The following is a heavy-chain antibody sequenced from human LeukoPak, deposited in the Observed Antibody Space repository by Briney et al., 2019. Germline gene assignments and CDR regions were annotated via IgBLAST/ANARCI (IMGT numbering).Heavy chain of an antibody. Sequence: GGSLRLSCAASGSTFSSYEMNWVRQAPGKGLEWVSYISSSGSTIYYADSVKGRFTISRDNAKNSLYLQMNSLRDEDTAVYYCARPSSGYDLYPDYWGQGTLVTVSS. D-gene: IGHD5-12*01. V-gene: IGHV3-48*03. CDR2: ISSSGSTI. J-gene: IGHJ4*02. CDR3: ARPSSGYDLYPDY. CDR1: GSTFSSYE.